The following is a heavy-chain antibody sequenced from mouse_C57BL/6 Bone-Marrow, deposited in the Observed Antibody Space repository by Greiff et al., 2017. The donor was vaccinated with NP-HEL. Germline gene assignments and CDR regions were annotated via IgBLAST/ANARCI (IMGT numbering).Heavy chain of an antibody. CDR1: GYTFTDHT. D-gene: IGHD1-1*01. CDR3: AKEDTRLRGFAY. CDR2: IYPRDGST. V-gene: IGHV1-78*01. Sequence: VKLMESDAELVKPGASVKISCKVSGYTFTDHTIHWMKQRPEQGLEWIGYIYPRDGSTKYNEKFKGKATLTADKSSSTAYMQLNSLTSEDSAVYFCAKEDTRLRGFAYWGQGTLVTVSA. J-gene: IGHJ3*01.